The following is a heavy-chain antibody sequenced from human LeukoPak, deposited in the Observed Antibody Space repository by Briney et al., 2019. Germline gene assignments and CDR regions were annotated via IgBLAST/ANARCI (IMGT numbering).Heavy chain of an antibody. CDR2: ISSSGSTI. Sequence: GGSLRLSCAASGFTFSSYEMNWVRQAPGKGLEWVSYISSSGSTIYYADSVKGRFTISRDNAKNSLYLQMNSLRAEDTAVYYCARGVVVITVDYWGRGTLVTVFS. J-gene: IGHJ4*02. V-gene: IGHV3-48*03. CDR3: ARGVVVITVDY. CDR1: GFTFSSYE. D-gene: IGHD3-22*01.